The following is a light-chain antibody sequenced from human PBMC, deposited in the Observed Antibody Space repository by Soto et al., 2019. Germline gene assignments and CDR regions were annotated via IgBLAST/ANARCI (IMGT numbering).Light chain of an antibody. J-gene: IGLJ3*02. CDR2: AND. V-gene: IGLV1-51*02. CDR3: GTWDSSLSAWV. Sequence: QSVLTQPPSVSAAPGQKVTISCSGSSSNIGNDYVSWYQQLPGTAPKLLISANDKRPSGIPDRFSGSKSGTSATLGITGLQTGDEADYYCGTWDSSLSAWVVGGGTQLTVL. CDR1: SSNIGNDY.